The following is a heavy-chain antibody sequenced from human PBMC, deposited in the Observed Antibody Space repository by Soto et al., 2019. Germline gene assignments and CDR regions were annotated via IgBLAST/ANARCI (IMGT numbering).Heavy chain of an antibody. Sequence: ASVKVSCKASGYTFTSHYMHWVRQAPGQGLEWMGIINPSGGSTSYAQKFQGRVTMTRDTSTSTVYMELSSLRSEDTAVYYCAREGDYGGDGYYYGMDVWGQGTTVTVS. CDR3: AREGDYGGDGYYYGMDV. J-gene: IGHJ6*02. V-gene: IGHV1-46*01. CDR1: GYTFTSHY. CDR2: INPSGGST. D-gene: IGHD4-17*01.